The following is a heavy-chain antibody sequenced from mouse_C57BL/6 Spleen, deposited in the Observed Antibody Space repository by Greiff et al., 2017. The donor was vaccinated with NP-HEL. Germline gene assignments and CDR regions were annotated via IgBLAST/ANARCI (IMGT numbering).Heavy chain of an antibody. CDR2: INPNNGGT. J-gene: IGHJ2*01. CDR3: ARGPY. D-gene: IGHD3-3*01. V-gene: IGHV1-22*01. Sequence: EVQLLESGPELVPPGASVTLSCKASGYTFTDYTMHWVKQSHGQSLEWIGYINPNNGGTSYKQKFKGKATLTVNKSSSTAYMELRSLTSEDSAVYYCARGPYWGQGTTLTVSS. CDR1: GYTFTDYT.